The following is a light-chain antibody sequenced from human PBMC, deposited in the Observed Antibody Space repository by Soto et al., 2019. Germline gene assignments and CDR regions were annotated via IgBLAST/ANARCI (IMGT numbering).Light chain of an antibody. CDR1: RTITKF. CDR2: SSS. CDR3: HQSFGSPFT. J-gene: IGKJ5*01. Sequence: DIQMTQSPSSLSAPVGDRVTITCRASRTITKFLNWYHQKPGKAPNLLIYSSSNLESGVPTRFSGTGSGTDFALTISSLQPEDFGTYYCHQSFGSPFTFGQGTRVDIK. V-gene: IGKV1-39*01.